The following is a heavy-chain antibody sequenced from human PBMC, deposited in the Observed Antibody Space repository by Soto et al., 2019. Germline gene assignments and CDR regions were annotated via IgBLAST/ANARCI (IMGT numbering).Heavy chain of an antibody. D-gene: IGHD4-17*01. Sequence: QVLLVQSGTEVRKPGASVKVSCKTSGYIFTDFFVHWIRQAPGQGLEWLGWVNPKDGDTHFAQQFQGRVTLTRATSLSTAYLEVSRLRSDDTALYFCARDLTLDYGENYPFDYWGQGTLVTVSS. V-gene: IGHV1-2*02. CDR3: ARDLTLDYGENYPFDY. CDR2: VNPKDGDT. J-gene: IGHJ4*02. CDR1: GYIFTDFF.